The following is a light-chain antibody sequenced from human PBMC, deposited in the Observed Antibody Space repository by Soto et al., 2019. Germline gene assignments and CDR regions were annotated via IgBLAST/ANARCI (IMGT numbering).Light chain of an antibody. V-gene: IGKV1-5*01. CDR1: QSISSW. CDR3: QQYNRYRGM. J-gene: IGKJ1*01. CDR2: DAS. Sequence: DIQMTQSPSTLSASVGDRVTITCRASQSISSWLAWYQQKPGKAPKLLIYDASSLESGVPSRFSGSGSGTEFTLTISSLQPDDFATYYCQQYNRYRGMFGQGNKVEI.